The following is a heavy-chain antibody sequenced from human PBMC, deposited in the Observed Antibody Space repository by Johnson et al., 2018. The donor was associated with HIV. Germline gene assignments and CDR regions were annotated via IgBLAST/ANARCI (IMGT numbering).Heavy chain of an antibody. D-gene: IGHD1-26*01. CDR3: AKDVELHGAFDI. CDR2: ISYDGSNK. CDR1: GFSFDDYD. Sequence: VQLVESGGSVVRPGGSLRLSCAVSGFSFDDYDMTWVRQAPGTGLAWVAVISYDGSNKYYADSVKGRFTISRDNSKNTLYLQMNSLRAEDTAVYYCAKDVELHGAFDIWGQGTMVTVSS. J-gene: IGHJ3*02. V-gene: IGHV3-30-3*02.